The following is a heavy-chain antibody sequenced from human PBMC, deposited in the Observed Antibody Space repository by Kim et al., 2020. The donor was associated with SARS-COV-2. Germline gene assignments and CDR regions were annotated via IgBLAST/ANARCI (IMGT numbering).Heavy chain of an antibody. CDR3: ARDRGGATFDY. D-gene: IGHD3-10*01. J-gene: IGHJ4*02. V-gene: IGHV3-48*03. Sequence: IYYADSVKGRCTISRDNAKNSLYLQMNSLRAEDTAVYYCARDRGGATFDYWGQGTLVTVSS. CDR2: I.